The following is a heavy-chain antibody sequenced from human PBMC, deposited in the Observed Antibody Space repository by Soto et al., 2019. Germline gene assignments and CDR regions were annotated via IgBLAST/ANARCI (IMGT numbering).Heavy chain of an antibody. CDR1: GYTLTELS. V-gene: IGHV1-24*01. J-gene: IGHJ4*02. D-gene: IGHD3-9*01. Sequence: ASVKVSCKVSGYTLTELSMHWVRQAPGKGLEWMGGFDPEDGETIYAQKFQGRVTMTEDTSTDTAYMELSSLRSEDTAVYYCATLAAVRYDILTAFDYWGQRTLVTVSS. CDR3: ATLAAVRYDILTAFDY. CDR2: FDPEDGET.